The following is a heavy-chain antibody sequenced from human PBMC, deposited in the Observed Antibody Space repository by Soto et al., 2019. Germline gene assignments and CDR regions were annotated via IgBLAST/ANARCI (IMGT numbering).Heavy chain of an antibody. V-gene: IGHV3-30-3*01. J-gene: IGHJ6*02. D-gene: IGHD2-2*03. CDR1: GFTFSSYA. CDR3: ARGGYCNSTSCYRCGMDV. Sequence: QVQLVESGGGVVQPGRSLRLSCAASGFTFSSYAMHWVRQTPGKGLEWVAVISYDGANKYYADSVKGRCTISRDSSKNTLYLQMNSLRSEDTGVYFCARGGYCNSTSCYRCGMDVWGQGTTVTVSS. CDR2: ISYDGANK.